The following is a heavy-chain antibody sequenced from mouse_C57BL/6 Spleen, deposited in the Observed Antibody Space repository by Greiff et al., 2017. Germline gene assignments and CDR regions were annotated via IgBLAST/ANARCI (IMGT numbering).Heavy chain of an antibody. CDR2: ISNGGGST. Sequence: EVQLVESGGGLVQPGGSLKLSCAASGFTFSDYYMYWVRQTPEKRLEWVAYISNGGGSTYYPDTVKGRFTISRDNAKNTLYLQMSRLKSEDTAMYYCARPRTSQATWFAYWGQGTLVTVSA. CDR1: GFTFSDYY. CDR3: ARPRTSQATWFAY. D-gene: IGHD3-2*02. V-gene: IGHV5-12*01. J-gene: IGHJ3*01.